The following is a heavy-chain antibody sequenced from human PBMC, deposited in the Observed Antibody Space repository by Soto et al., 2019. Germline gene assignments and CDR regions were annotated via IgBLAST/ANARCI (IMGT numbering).Heavy chain of an antibody. CDR2: IYHSGST. J-gene: IGHJ6*02. CDR3: ARVTVGGSGSYYTYYYYGMDV. D-gene: IGHD3-10*01. Sequence: SETLSLTCAVSGGSISSSNWWSWARQPPGKGLEWIGEIYHSGSTNYNPSLKSRVTISVDKSKNQFSLELSSVTAADTAVYYCARVTVGGSGSYYTYYYYGMDVWGQGTTVTVS. V-gene: IGHV4-4*02. CDR1: GGSISSSNW.